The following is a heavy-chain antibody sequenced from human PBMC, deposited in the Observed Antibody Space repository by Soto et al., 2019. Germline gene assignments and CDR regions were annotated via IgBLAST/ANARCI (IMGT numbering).Heavy chain of an antibody. V-gene: IGHV5-51*01. CDR2: IYPGDSDT. J-gene: IGHJ6*02. CDR3: ARQGGYYGSGSYYNWAYYYYGMDV. Sequence: XESLKSSLQGSGYSFTSYLLGWVRQMPGKGLEWMGIIYPGDSDTRYSPSFQGQVTISADKSISTAYLQWSSLKASDTAMYYCARQGGYYGSGSYYNWAYYYYGMDVWGQGTTVTVSS. CDR1: GYSFTSYL. D-gene: IGHD3-10*01.